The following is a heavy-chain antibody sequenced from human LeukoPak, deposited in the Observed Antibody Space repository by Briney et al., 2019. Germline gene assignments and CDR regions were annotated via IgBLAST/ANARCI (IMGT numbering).Heavy chain of an antibody. J-gene: IGHJ4*02. CDR2: ISSSSTYI. V-gene: IGHV3-21*01. Sequence: GGSLRLSCAASGFTLRNYAMSWVRQAPGKGLEWVSSISSSSTYIYYADSVKGRFTISRDNAKNSLYLQMNSLRAEDTAIYYCARAPGSLYSGSYFGFDYWGLGARVTVSS. CDR1: GFTLRNYA. CDR3: ARAPGSLYSGSYFGFDY. D-gene: IGHD1-26*01.